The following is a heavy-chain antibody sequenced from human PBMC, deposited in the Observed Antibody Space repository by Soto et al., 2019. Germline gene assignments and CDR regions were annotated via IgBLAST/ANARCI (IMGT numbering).Heavy chain of an antibody. D-gene: IGHD6-19*01. CDR1: GFTFSSYA. Sequence: EVQLLESGGGLVQPGESLRLSCVASGFTFSSYAMSWVRQAPGKGLEWVSAISGSAGNTYYADSVKGRFTISRDNSKSTLYLQMTSLRAEDTAVYYCAKDALIAVADTGYFDLWGRGTLVSVAS. V-gene: IGHV3-23*01. CDR3: AKDALIAVADTGYFDL. CDR2: ISGSAGNT. J-gene: IGHJ2*01.